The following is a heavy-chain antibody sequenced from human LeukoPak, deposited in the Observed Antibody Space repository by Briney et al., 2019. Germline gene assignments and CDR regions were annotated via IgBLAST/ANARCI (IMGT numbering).Heavy chain of an antibody. CDR1: GFTFSSYA. J-gene: IGHJ6*02. Sequence: GGSLRLSCAASGFTFSSYAMSWVRQAPGKGLEWVSAISGSGGSTYYADSVKGRFTISRDNSKNTLYLQMNSLRAEDTAVYYCARVLDTAMVYYGMDVWGQGTTVTVSS. CDR2: ISGSGGST. V-gene: IGHV3-23*01. CDR3: ARVLDTAMVYYGMDV. D-gene: IGHD5-18*01.